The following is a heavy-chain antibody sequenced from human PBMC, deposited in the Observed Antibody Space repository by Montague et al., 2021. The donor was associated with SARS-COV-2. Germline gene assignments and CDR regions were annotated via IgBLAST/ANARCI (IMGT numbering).Heavy chain of an antibody. CDR3: AKMPYSGTYYFDY. Sequence: YLRLSCAASGFTFSSYALSWVRQAPGRGLEWVSLLYSGGHDAYYADSVKGRFTISRDNSKSTLYLQMDSLRAEDTAVYYCAKMPYSGTYYFDYWGQGTLVTVSA. J-gene: IGHJ4*02. V-gene: IGHV3-23*03. D-gene: IGHD1-26*01. CDR1: GFTFSSYA. CDR2: LYSGGHDA.